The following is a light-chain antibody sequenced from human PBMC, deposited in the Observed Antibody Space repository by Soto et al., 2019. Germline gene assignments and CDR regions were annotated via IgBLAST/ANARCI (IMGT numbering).Light chain of an antibody. CDR1: QGISNF. Sequence: DIQMTQSPSSLSASVGDRVTITCRASQGISNFVAWYQQKPGKVPQLLISEASTLQSGVSSRFSGSGSGTDFILTISSLQPEDVAAYYCQKYNRVPFTFGPGTKVGIK. J-gene: IGKJ3*01. CDR2: EAS. CDR3: QKYNRVPFT. V-gene: IGKV1-27*01.